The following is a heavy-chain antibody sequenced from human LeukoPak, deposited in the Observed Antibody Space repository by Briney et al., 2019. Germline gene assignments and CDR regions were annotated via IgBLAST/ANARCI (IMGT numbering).Heavy chain of an antibody. J-gene: IGHJ4*02. CDR1: GLTFRNYG. Sequence: PGKSLRLSCAASGLTFRNYGMHWVRQAPGKGLEWVAVIWYDGSNKYYADSVKGRFTISRDNSKNTLYLQMNSLRAEDTAVYYCARGGPRRYCSGGSCYFDYWGQGTLVTVSS. CDR2: IWYDGSNK. V-gene: IGHV3-33*01. CDR3: ARGGPRRYCSGGSCYFDY. D-gene: IGHD2-15*01.